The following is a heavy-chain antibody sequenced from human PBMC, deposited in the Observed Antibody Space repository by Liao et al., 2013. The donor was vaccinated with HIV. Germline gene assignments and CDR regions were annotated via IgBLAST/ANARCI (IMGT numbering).Heavy chain of an antibody. CDR3: ARSSAFDY. CDR2: IYHSGSA. J-gene: IGHJ4*02. V-gene: IGHV4-30-2*01. CDR1: GGSISTGGYS. Sequence: QLQLQESGSGLVKPSQTLSLTCAVSGGSISTGGYSWNWIRQPPGKGLEWIGHIYHSGSASYNPSLRSRVTISVDRSKNQFSLTLASVTAADTAVYYCARSSAFDYWGPGTLVTVSS.